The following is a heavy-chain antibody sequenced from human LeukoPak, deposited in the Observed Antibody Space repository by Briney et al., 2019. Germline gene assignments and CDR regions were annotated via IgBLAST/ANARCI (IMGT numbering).Heavy chain of an antibody. V-gene: IGHV1-24*01. CDR1: GYTLTELS. J-gene: IGHJ6*02. CDR2: FDPEDGET. Sequence: ASVKVSCKVSGYTLTELSMHWVRQAPGKGLEWMGGFDPEDGETIYAQKFQGRVTMTEDTSTDTAYMELSSLRSEDTAVYYCATDRGQWLAPTRYYYGMDVWGQGTTVTVSS. CDR3: ATDRGQWLAPTRYYYGMDV. D-gene: IGHD6-19*01.